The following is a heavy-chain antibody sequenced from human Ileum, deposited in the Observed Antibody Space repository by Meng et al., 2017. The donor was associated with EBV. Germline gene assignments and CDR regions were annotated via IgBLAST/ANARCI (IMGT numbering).Heavy chain of an antibody. V-gene: IGHV1-3*01. CDR2: INVGVGYT. CDR3: VRGPPVGVPGPGDY. D-gene: IGHD2-21*01. J-gene: IGHJ4*02. CDR1: GYAFTSYI. Sequence: QVQLCRGGVEVNNPGAAVKLSCKASGYAFTSYIVHWVRQPPGQRLEWMGWINVGVGYTKYSQKFQGRVTISSDTSATTGYMELSSLRSEDTAVYYCVRGPPVGVPGPGDYWGQGTLVTVSS.